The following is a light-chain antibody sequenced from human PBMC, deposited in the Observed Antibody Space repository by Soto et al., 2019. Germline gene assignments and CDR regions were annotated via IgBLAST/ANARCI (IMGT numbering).Light chain of an antibody. CDR1: QSISSY. V-gene: IGKV1-39*01. Sequence: DIQMTQSPSYLSASVGDRVTITSRAGQSISSYLNWYQPKPGKAHKLLVYAASSLQSGVPSRFSGSGSGTDVTLTISSLQPEDVATYYGQQSYSTPWTVGQGTKVDIK. CDR3: QQSYSTPWT. J-gene: IGKJ1*01. CDR2: AAS.